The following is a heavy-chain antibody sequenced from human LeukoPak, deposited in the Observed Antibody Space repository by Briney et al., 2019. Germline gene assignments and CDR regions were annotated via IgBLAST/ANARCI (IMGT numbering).Heavy chain of an antibody. Sequence: GGSLRLSCAASGFTFSNYWMSWVRQAPGKRLEWVANIKQDGSEKYYVDSVKGRFTISRDNAQNSLYLHMNSQRAEDTAVYYCARDKIVGATKNDYWGQGILVTVSS. D-gene: IGHD1-26*01. CDR2: IKQDGSEK. J-gene: IGHJ4*02. CDR3: ARDKIVGATKNDY. CDR1: GFTFSNYW. V-gene: IGHV3-7*03.